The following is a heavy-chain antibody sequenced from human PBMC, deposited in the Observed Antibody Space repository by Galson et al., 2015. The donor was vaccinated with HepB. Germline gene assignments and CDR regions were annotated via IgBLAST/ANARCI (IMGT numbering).Heavy chain of an antibody. Sequence: SVKVSCKASGYTFTSYYMHWVRQAPGQGLEWMGIINPSGGSTSYAQKFQGRVTMTRDTSTSTVYMELSSLRSEDTAVYYCARDWRPAHGDPHDAFDIWGQGTMVTVSS. D-gene: IGHD4-17*01. V-gene: IGHV1-46*01. CDR2: INPSGGST. CDR3: ARDWRPAHGDPHDAFDI. J-gene: IGHJ3*02. CDR1: GYTFTSYY.